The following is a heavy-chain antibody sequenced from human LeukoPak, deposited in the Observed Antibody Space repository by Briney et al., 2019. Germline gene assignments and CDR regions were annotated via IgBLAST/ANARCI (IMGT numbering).Heavy chain of an antibody. V-gene: IGHV3-33*01. CDR1: GFTFSSYG. CDR3: ARDSDSGYGPFAS. D-gene: IGHD5-12*01. J-gene: IGHJ4*02. Sequence: GRSLRLSCAASGFTFSSYGMHWVRQAPGKGLEWVAVIWYDGSNKYYADSVKGRFTISRDNSKNTLYLHMNSLRAEDTAVYYCARDSDSGYGPFASWGQGTLVTVSS. CDR2: IWYDGSNK.